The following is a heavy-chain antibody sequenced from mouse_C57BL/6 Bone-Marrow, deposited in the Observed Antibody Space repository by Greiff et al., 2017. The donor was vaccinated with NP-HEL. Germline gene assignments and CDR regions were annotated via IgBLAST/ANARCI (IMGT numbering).Heavy chain of an antibody. CDR1: GFTFSSYA. V-gene: IGHV5-4*01. J-gene: IGHJ2*01. CDR2: ISDGGSYT. CDR3: ARERGYYDYDPLFDY. Sequence: EVHLVESGGGLVKPGGSLKLSCAASGFTFSSYAMSWVRQTPEKRLEWVATISDGGSYTYYPDNVKGRFTISRDNAKNNLYLQMSHLKSEDTAMYYCARERGYYDYDPLFDYWGRGTTLTVSS. D-gene: IGHD2-4*01.